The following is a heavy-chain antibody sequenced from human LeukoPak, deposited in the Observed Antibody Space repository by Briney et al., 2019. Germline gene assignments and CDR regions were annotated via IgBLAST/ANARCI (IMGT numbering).Heavy chain of an antibody. CDR3: ARLTSGHFDY. CDR1: GGSLSGYY. J-gene: IGHJ4*02. Sequence: PSETLSLTCGVYGGSLSGYYWSWIRQPPGKGLEWIGEITHSGSTNYKPSLKSRVTESVDTSKNQFSLKLSSVTAADTAVYYCARLTSGHFDYWGQGTLVTVSS. CDR2: ITHSGST. V-gene: IGHV4-34*01. D-gene: IGHD3-10*01.